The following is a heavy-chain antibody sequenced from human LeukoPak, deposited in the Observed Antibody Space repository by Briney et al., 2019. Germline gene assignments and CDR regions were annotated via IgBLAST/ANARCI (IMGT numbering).Heavy chain of an antibody. CDR1: GFTFSSYS. CDR3: AVIVGATPWDY. CDR2: ISSSSSYI. J-gene: IGHJ4*02. V-gene: IGHV3-21*01. Sequence: GGSLRPSCAASGFTFSSYSMNWVRQAPGKGLEWVSSISSSSSYIYYADSVKGRFTISRDNAKNSLYLQMNSLRAEDTAVYYCAVIVGATPWDYWGQGTLVTVSS. D-gene: IGHD1-26*01.